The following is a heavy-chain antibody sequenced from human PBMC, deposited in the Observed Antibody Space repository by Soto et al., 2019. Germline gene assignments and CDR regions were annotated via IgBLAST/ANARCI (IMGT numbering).Heavy chain of an antibody. D-gene: IGHD5-18*01. CDR3: ARDRGYSYGYWYYYGMDV. CDR1: GGTFSSYT. CDR2: IIPILGIA. J-gene: IGHJ6*02. V-gene: IGHV1-69*08. Sequence: QVQLVQSGAEVKKPGSSVKVSCKASGGTFSSYTISWVRQAPGQGLEWMGRIIPILGIANYAQKFQGRVTITADXXTXTXXMELSSLRSEDTAVYYCARDRGYSYGYWYYYGMDVWGQGTTVTVSS.